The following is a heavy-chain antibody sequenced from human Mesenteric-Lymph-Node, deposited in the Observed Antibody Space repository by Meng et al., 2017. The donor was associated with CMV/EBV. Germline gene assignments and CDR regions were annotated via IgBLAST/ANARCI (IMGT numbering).Heavy chain of an antibody. CDR3: AREGVGNPGWFDP. CDR2: IKQDGSEK. CDR1: GFTFSSYW. D-gene: IGHD4-23*01. J-gene: IGHJ5*02. V-gene: IGHV3-7*01. Sequence: GESLKISCAASGFTFSSYWMSWVRQAPGKGLEWVANIKQDGSEKYYVDSVKGRFTISRDNAKNSLYLQMNSLRAEDTALYYCAREGVGNPGWFDPWGQGTLVTVSS.